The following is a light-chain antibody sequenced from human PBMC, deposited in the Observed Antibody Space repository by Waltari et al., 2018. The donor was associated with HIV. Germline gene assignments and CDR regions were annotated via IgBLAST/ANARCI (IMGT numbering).Light chain of an antibody. Sequence: DIARTQSQDSVAVSLGEKVTINCRSRQTVLHSSRNKNHLAWYQPKAGQRPKLLIYWASTRESGVPDRFIGSGSGTYFSLTIGSLQAEDVAVYYCQQYYSFPLTFGGGTAVEIK. V-gene: IGKV4-1*01. CDR3: QQYYSFPLT. J-gene: IGKJ4*01. CDR2: WAS. CDR1: QTVLHSSRNKNH.